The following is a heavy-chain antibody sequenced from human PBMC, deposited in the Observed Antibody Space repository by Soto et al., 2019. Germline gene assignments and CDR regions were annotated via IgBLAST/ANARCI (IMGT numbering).Heavy chain of an antibody. Sequence: SETLRVPCSVSGGTLSPSRYHGGCLRQPPGKGLEWIGSIYYSGSTYYNPSLKSRVTISVDTSKNQFSLKLSSVTAADTAVYYCAKGGSGSYSNAFDIWGQGTMVT. CDR3: AKGGSGSYSNAFDI. D-gene: IGHD3-10*01. J-gene: IGHJ3*02. V-gene: IGHV4-39*01. CDR2: IYYSGST. CDR1: GGTLSPSRYH.